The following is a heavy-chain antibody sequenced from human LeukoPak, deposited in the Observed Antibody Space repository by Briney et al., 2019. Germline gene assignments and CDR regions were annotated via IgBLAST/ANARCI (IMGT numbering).Heavy chain of an antibody. CDR3: ARDRVPGGTTIVVVTRQGAWFDP. V-gene: IGHV1-2*02. J-gene: IGHJ5*02. Sequence: GASVKVSCKASGYTFTGYYMHWVRQAPGQGLEWMGWINPNSGGTNYAQKFQGRVTMTRDTSISTAYMELSRLRSDDTAVYYCARDRVPGGTTIVVVTRQGAWFDPWGQGTLVTVSS. CDR2: INPNSGGT. D-gene: IGHD3-22*01. CDR1: GYTFTGYY.